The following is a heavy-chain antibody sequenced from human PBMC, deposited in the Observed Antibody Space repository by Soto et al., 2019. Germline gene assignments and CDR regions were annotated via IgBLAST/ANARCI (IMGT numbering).Heavy chain of an antibody. CDR2: IIPIFGTA. V-gene: IGHV1-69*13. CDR1: GGTFSSYA. Sequence: GASLKVSCKASGGTFSSYAISWVRQAPGQGLEWMGGIIPIFGTANYAQKFQGRVTITADESTSTAYMELSSLRSEDTAVYYCARKMDYDILTGYYVPDAFDIWGQGTMVTVSS. CDR3: ARKMDYDILTGYYVPDAFDI. J-gene: IGHJ3*02. D-gene: IGHD3-9*01.